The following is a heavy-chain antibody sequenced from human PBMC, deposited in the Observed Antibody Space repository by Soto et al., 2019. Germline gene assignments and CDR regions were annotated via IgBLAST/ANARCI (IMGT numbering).Heavy chain of an antibody. Sequence: VGSLRLSCAASGFTFSSYGMHWVRQAPGKGLEWVAVISYDGSNKYYADSVKGRFTISRDNSKNTLYLQMNSLRAEDTAVYYCAKDLRQQLVQDAFDIWGQGTMVTVSS. D-gene: IGHD6-13*01. CDR1: GFTFSSYG. CDR3: AKDLRQQLVQDAFDI. J-gene: IGHJ3*02. CDR2: ISYDGSNK. V-gene: IGHV3-30*18.